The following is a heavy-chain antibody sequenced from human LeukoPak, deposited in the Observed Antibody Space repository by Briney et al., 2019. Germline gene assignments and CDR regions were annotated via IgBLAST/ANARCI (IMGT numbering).Heavy chain of an antibody. D-gene: IGHD5-18*01. Sequence: SETLSLTCTVSGGSMSYYWSWIRQPPGKGLEWIGEIYHDGSTNYNPSLKSRVTISMDKSKNQLSLKLNFVTAADTAVYYCARDRGGYTYSHDYWGQGTLVTVSS. CDR2: IYHDGST. V-gene: IGHV4-59*12. J-gene: IGHJ4*02. CDR3: ARDRGGYTYSHDY. CDR1: GGSMSYY.